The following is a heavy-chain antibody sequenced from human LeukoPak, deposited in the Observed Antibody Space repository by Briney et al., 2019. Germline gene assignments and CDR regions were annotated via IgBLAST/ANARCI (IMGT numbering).Heavy chain of an antibody. CDR1: GFTFSSYA. D-gene: IGHD2-15*01. CDR3: TTVGYCSGGSCYSGIDY. V-gene: IGHV3-23*01. CDR2: ISGSGGST. J-gene: IGHJ4*02. Sequence: GGSLRLSCAASGFTFSSYAMSWVRQAPGKGLEWVSAISGSGGSTYYADSVKGRFTISRDNSKNTLYLQMNSLKTEDTAVYYCTTVGYCSGGSCYSGIDYWGQGTLVTVSS.